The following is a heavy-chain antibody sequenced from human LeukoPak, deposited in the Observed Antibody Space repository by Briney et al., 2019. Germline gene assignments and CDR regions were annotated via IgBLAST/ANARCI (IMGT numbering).Heavy chain of an antibody. Sequence: SETLSLTCAVYGGSFSGYYWSWIRQPPGKGLEWIGEINHSGSTNYNPSLKSRVTISVDTSKNQFSLKLSSVTAADTAVYYCARANAHMDVWGKGTTVTVSS. J-gene: IGHJ6*03. CDR1: GGSFSGYY. V-gene: IGHV4-34*01. CDR3: ARANAHMDV. CDR2: INHSGST.